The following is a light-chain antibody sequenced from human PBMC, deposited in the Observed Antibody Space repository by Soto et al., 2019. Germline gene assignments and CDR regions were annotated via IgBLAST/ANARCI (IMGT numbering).Light chain of an antibody. V-gene: IGKV2-28*01. J-gene: IGKJ1*01. CDR2: LGS. Sequence: DIVLTQSPLSLPVTPGEPASISCRSSQSLLHSNGNIYLDWYLQKPGPSPQLLNYLGSIRASGVPDRFTGSGSGTDFTPKITRVEAEDVGVYYCMQAIQAPRTFGLGTKVEIK. CDR3: MQAIQAPRT. CDR1: QSLLHSNGNIY.